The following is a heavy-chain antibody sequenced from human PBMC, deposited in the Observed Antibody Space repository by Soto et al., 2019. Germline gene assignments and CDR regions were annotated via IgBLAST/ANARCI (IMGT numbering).Heavy chain of an antibody. J-gene: IGHJ6*01. Sequence: ASVKVSCKASGYTFTGYYMHWVRQAPGQGLEWMGWINPNSGGTNYAQKFQGRVTMTRDTSISTAYMELSRLRSDDTAVYYCGRFLDSSGWYRLYYYYGRDVWCQGSTVTVCS. D-gene: IGHD6-19*01. CDR3: GRFLDSSGWYRLYYYYGRDV. CDR2: INPNSGGT. CDR1: GYTFTGYY. V-gene: IGHV1-2*02.